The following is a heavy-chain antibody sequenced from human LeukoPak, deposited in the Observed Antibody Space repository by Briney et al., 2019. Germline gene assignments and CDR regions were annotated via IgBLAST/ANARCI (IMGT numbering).Heavy chain of an antibody. J-gene: IGHJ4*02. V-gene: IGHV3-23*01. D-gene: IGHD1-7*01. CDR3: AKGGNSAPLDY. CDR2: ISGSGGST. CDR1: GFTFSSYA. Sequence: GGSLRLSCAASGFTFSSYAMSWVRQAPGNGLEWVSAISGSGGSTYYADSVKGRFTISRDNSKNTLYLQMNSLRAEDTAIYYCAKGGNSAPLDYWGQGTLVTVSS.